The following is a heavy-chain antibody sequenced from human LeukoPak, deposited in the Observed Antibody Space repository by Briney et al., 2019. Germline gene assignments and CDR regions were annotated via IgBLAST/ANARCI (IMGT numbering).Heavy chain of an antibody. CDR3: AREPFEYYDILTGSKLFDY. J-gene: IGHJ4*02. CDR2: INPNSGGT. Sequence: GASVKVSCKASGYTFTGYYMHWVRQAPGQGLEWMGWINPNSGGTNYAQKFQGRVTMTRDTSISTAYMELSRLRSDDTAVYYCAREPFEYYDILTGSKLFDYWGQGTLVTVSS. V-gene: IGHV1-2*02. D-gene: IGHD3-9*01. CDR1: GYTFTGYY.